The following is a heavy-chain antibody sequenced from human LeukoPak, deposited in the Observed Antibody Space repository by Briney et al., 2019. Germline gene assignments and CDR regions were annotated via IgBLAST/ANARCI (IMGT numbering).Heavy chain of an antibody. V-gene: IGHV1-2*02. CDR2: INPNSGDT. D-gene: IGHD5-12*01. J-gene: IGHJ4*02. CDR3: AKNPYEYYFDY. CDR1: GYTFTGYY. Sequence: ASVKVSCKASGYTFTGYYMHWVRQAPGQGLEWMGWINPNSGDTNYAQKSQGRVTMIRDTSTNTAYMELSRLRTDDTAVYYCAKNPYEYYFDYWGQGTLVTVSS.